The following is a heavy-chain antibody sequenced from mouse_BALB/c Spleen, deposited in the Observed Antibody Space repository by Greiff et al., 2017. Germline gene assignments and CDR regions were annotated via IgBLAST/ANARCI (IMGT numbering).Heavy chain of an antibody. J-gene: IGHJ3*01. D-gene: IGHD1-2*01. CDR1: GYAFTNYL. CDR2: INPGSGGT. CDR3: ARGITTAPFAY. V-gene: IGHV1-54*01. Sequence: VQLQESGAELVRPGTSVKVSCKASGYAFTNYLIEWVKQRPGQGLEWIGVINPGSGGTNYNEKFKGKATLTADKSSSTAYMQLSSLTSDDSAVYFCARGITTAPFAYWGQGTLVTVSA.